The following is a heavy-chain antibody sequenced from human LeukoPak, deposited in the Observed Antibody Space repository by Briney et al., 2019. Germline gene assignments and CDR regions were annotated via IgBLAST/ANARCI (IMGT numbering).Heavy chain of an antibody. V-gene: IGHV3-21*01. CDR1: GFTFSSYS. CDR3: ARGPADYNKLKPGDRDGYNYKSKRTPFDY. D-gene: IGHD5-24*01. CDR2: ISSSSSYI. Sequence: GGSLRLSCAASGFTFSSYSMNWVRQAPGKGLEWVSSISSSSSYIYYADSVKGRFTISRDNAKNSLYLQMNSLRAEDTAVYYCARGPADYNKLKPGDRDGYNYKSKRTPFDYWGQGTLVTVSS. J-gene: IGHJ4*02.